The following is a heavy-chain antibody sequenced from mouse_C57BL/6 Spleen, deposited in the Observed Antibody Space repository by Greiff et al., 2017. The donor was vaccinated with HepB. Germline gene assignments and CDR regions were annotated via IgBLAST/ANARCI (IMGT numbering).Heavy chain of an antibody. CDR2: IYPGDGDT. CDR3: ARSGIYYDYDGFAY. CDR1: GYAFSSYW. V-gene: IGHV1-80*01. D-gene: IGHD2-4*01. Sequence: QVQLQQSGAELVKPGASVKISCKASGYAFSSYWMNWVKQRPGKGLEWIGQIYPGDGDTNYNGKFKGKATLTADKSSSTAYMQLSSLTSEDSAVYFCARSGIYYDYDGFAYWGQGTLVTVSA. J-gene: IGHJ3*01.